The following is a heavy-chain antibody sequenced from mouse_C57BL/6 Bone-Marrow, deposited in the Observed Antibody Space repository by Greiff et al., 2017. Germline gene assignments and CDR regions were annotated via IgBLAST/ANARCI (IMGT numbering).Heavy chain of an antibody. V-gene: IGHV1-59*01. J-gene: IGHJ1*03. CDR3: ARSYGYGRYWYFDV. CDR1: GYTFTSYW. D-gene: IGHD2-2*01. Sequence: QVQLQQPGAELVRPGTSVKLSCKASGYTFTSYWMHWVKQRPGQGLEWIGVIDPSDSYTNYNQNFKGKATLTVDTSASTAYMQLSSLTSEDSAVYYCARSYGYGRYWYFDVWGTGTTVTVAS. CDR2: IDPSDSYT.